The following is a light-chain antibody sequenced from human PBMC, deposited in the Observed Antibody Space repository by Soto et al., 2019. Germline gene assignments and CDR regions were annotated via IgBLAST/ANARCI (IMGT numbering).Light chain of an antibody. CDR1: QSVSSN. Sequence: EIALTQCPPTLSVGPGGRANLSCRASQSVSSNLAWYQQKAGQAPRLLIYDASSRAAGIPDRFSGSGSGTDFTLTITRLEPEDFAVYYCQHYDSLRWTFGLGTKVDIK. J-gene: IGKJ1*01. CDR3: QHYDSLRWT. CDR2: DAS. V-gene: IGKV3-20*01.